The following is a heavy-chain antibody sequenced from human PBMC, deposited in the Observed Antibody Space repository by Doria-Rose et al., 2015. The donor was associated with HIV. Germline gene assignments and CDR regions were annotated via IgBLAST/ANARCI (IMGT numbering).Heavy chain of an antibody. CDR3: ARIKSSRWYHKYYFDF. D-gene: IGHD6-13*01. J-gene: IGHJ4*02. Sequence: QVTLKESGPVLVKPTETLTLTCTVSGVSLSSPGMGVSWIRQPPGKALEWLAQMFSDDERSYKTTLTSRLSISRGTSKSQVVLTMTDMDPVDTATYYCARIKSSRWYHKYYFDFWGQGTLVIVSA. V-gene: IGHV2-26*01. CDR2: MFSDDER. CDR1: GVSLSSPGMG.